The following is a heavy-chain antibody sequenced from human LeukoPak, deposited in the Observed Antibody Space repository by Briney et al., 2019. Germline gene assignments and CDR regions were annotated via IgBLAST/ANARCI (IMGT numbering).Heavy chain of an antibody. CDR3: ASITYYYDSSGYYDPTS. V-gene: IGHV3-30-3*01. CDR2: ISYDGSNK. D-gene: IGHD3-22*01. Sequence: GRSLRLSCAASGFTFSSYAMHWVRQAPGKGLEWVAVISYDGSNKYYADSMKGRFTISRDNSKNTLNLQMNSLRAEDTAVYYCASITYYYDSSGYYDPTSWGQGTLVTVSS. CDR1: GFTFSSYA. J-gene: IGHJ4*02.